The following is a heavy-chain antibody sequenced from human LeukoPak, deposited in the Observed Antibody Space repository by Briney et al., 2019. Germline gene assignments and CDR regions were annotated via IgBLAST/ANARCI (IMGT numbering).Heavy chain of an antibody. CDR3: TREVSGSLYFDY. CDR1: GFTFRSYW. J-gene: IGHJ4*02. V-gene: IGHV3-74*03. Sequence: GGSLRLSRAASGFTFRSYWMHWVRQAPGKGLVWVSRINIDGSSGTYADSVEGRLTISRDNAKNTVYLQMNSLRAEDTAVYYCTREVSGSLYFDYWGQGTPVTVSS. D-gene: IGHD1-26*01. CDR2: INIDGSSG.